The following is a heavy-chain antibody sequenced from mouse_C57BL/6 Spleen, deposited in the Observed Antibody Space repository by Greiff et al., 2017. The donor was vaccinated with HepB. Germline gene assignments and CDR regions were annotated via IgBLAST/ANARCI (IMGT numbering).Heavy chain of an antibody. Sequence: VMLVESGPGLVQPSQSLSITCTVSGFSLTSYGVHWVRQSPGKGLEWLGVIWSGGSTDYNAAFISRLSISKDNSKSQVFVKMNSLQADDTAIYYCARKGGLRLDAMDYWGQGTSVTVSS. J-gene: IGHJ4*01. D-gene: IGHD2-4*01. V-gene: IGHV2-2*01. CDR1: GFSLTSYG. CDR3: ARKGGLRLDAMDY. CDR2: IWSGGST.